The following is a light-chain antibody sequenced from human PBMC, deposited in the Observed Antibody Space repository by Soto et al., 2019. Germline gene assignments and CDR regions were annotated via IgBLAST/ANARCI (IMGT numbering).Light chain of an antibody. CDR1: QSISSW. V-gene: IGKV1-5*01. CDR3: QQYNSYSPWT. CDR2: DAS. J-gene: IGKJ1*01. Sequence: DIQMTQSPSTLSASVGDRVTITCRASQSISSWLAWYQQKPGKAPKLLIYDASSLESGVPSRFSGSGSGTEFTHTFSSLQPDEFATYYCQQYNSYSPWTFGQGTKVEIK.